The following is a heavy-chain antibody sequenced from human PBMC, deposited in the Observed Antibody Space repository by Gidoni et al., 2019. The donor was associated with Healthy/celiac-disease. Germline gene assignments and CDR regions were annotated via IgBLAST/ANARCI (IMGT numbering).Heavy chain of an antibody. J-gene: IGHJ5*02. V-gene: IGHV4-61*02. CDR3: ARDCGIAVDKNWFDP. CDR1: GGSISSGSYY. Sequence: QVQLQESGPGLVKPSQTLSLTCTVSGGSISSGSYYWSWIRQPAGKGLEWIGRIYTSGSTNYNPSLKSRVTISVDTSKNQFSLKLSSVTAADTAVYYCARDCGIAVDKNWFDPWGQGTLVTVSS. D-gene: IGHD6-19*01. CDR2: IYTSGST.